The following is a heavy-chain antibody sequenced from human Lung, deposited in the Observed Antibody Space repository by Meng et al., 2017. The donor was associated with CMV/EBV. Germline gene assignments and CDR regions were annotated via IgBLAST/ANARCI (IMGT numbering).Heavy chain of an antibody. J-gene: IGHJ6*01. CDR1: GYTFIGYN. D-gene: IGHD3-22*01. CDR2: INPSSGDT. Sequence: ASXXVSXKASGYTFIGYNMHWVRQAPGQGLEWMGWINPSSGDTKFAQKLQGRVTMTRDESISTAYMELSSLRSDDTAVYYCARPPPHHYDMRRYPYSYNDMDVWXQGTTVTVSS. CDR3: ARPPPHHYDMRRYPYSYNDMDV. V-gene: IGHV1-2*02.